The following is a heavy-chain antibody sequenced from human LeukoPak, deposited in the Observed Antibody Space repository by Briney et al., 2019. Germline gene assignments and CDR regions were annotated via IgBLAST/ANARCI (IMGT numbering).Heavy chain of an antibody. V-gene: IGHV1-18*01. CDR3: ARGNYYDSSGYLDY. CDR2: ISAYNGNT. CDR1: GYTFTSYG. D-gene: IGHD3-22*01. J-gene: IGHJ4*02. Sequence: ASVKVSCKAPGYTFTSYGISWVRQAPGQGLEWMGWISAYNGNTNYAQKLQGRVTMTTDTSTGTAYMELRSLRSDDTAVYYCARGNYYDSSGYLDYWAQGTLVTVSS.